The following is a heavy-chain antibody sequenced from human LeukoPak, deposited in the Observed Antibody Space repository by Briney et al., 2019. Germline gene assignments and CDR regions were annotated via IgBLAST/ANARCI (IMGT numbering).Heavy chain of an antibody. D-gene: IGHD2-15*01. J-gene: IGHJ4*02. V-gene: IGHV1-2*02. CDR3: ARDPLGLWVVAYYFDY. Sequence: ASVKVSCKASGYTFTGYYMHWVRQAPGQGLEWMGWINPNSGGTNYAQKFQGRVSMTRDTSISTAYMELSRLRSDDTAVYYCARDPLGLWVVAYYFDYWGQGTLVTVSS. CDR2: INPNSGGT. CDR1: GYTFTGYY.